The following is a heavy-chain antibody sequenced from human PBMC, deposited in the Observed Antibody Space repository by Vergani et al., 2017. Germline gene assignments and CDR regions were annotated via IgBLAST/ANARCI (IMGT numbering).Heavy chain of an antibody. D-gene: IGHD1-26*01. CDR3: XHTQWELLPVYFDY. Sequence: QITLKESGPTLVKPTQTLTLTCTFSGFSLSTSGVGVGWIRQPPGKALEWLALIYWNDDKRYSPSLKSRLTITKDTSKNQVVLTMTNMDPVDTATYYCXHTQWELLPVYFDYWGQGTLVTVSS. CDR2: IYWNDDK. J-gene: IGHJ4*02. CDR1: GFSLSTSGVG. V-gene: IGHV2-5*01.